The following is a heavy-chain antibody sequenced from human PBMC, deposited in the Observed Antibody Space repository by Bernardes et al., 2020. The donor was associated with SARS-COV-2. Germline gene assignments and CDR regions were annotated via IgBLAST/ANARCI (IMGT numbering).Heavy chain of an antibody. D-gene: IGHD6-13*01. CDR1: GFTFSTYD. Sequence: SLRLSCAASGFTFSTYDMHWVRQTTGKGLGWVSGLGAAGDTYYTDSVKGRFTIPREHAMNSMFLQVNSLRAGDTAVYYCARGAPSGSWFGFDPWGQGTLVTVSS. CDR3: ARGAPSGSWFGFDP. CDR2: LGAAGDT. J-gene: IGHJ5*02. V-gene: IGHV3-13*01.